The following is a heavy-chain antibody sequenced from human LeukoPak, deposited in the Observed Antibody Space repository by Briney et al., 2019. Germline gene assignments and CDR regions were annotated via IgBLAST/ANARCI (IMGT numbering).Heavy chain of an antibody. J-gene: IGHJ4*02. CDR3: TRGGSSWYWLDY. CDR1: GFTFGDYA. Sequence: PGGSLRLSCTPSGFTFGDYAMSWVRQAPGKGLEWVGFIRSKAYGGTTEYAASVKGRFTISRDDSKSIAYLQMNSLKTEDTAVYYCTRGGSSWYWLDYWGQGTLVTVSS. V-gene: IGHV3-49*04. CDR2: IRSKAYGGTT. D-gene: IGHD6-13*01.